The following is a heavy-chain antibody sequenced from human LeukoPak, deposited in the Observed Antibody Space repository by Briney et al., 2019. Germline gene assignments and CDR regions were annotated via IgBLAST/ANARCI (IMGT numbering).Heavy chain of an antibody. CDR3: ARDLYYYDSSGYYSEYFDY. CDR2: IIPIFGTA. CDR1: GGTFSSYA. Sequence: ASVKVSCKASGGTFSSYAISWVRRAPGQGLEWMGRIIPIFGTANYAQKFQGRVTITTDESTSTAYMELSSLRSEDTAVYYCARDLYYYDSSGYYSEYFDYWGQGTLVTVSS. D-gene: IGHD3-22*01. V-gene: IGHV1-69*05. J-gene: IGHJ4*02.